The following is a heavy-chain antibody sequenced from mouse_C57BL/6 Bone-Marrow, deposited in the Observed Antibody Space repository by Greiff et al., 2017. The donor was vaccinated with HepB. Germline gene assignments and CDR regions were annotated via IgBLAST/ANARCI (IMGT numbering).Heavy chain of an antibody. CDR2: IYPRSGNT. J-gene: IGHJ3*01. Sequence: QVQLQQSGAELARPGASVKLSCKASGSTFTSYGISWVKQRTGQGLEWIGEIYPRSGNTYYNEKFKGKATLTADKSSRTAYMELRSLTSEDSAVYFCARSFYYSNYEGWFAYWGQGTLVTVSA. CDR1: GSTFTSYG. V-gene: IGHV1-81*01. D-gene: IGHD2-5*01. CDR3: ARSFYYSNYEGWFAY.